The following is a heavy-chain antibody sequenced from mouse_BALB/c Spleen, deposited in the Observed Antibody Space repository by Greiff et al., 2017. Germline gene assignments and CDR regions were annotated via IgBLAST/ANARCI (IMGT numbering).Heavy chain of an antibody. CDR1: GYSITSDYA. D-gene: IGHD1-2*01. CDR3: ARFSYGRVYFDY. V-gene: IGHV3-2*02. Sequence: EVKVEESGPGLVKPSQSLSLTCTVTGYSITSDYAWNWIRQFPGNKLEWMGYISYSGSTSYNPSLKSRISITRDTSKNQFFLQLNSVTTEDTATYYCARFSYGRVYFDYWGQGTTLTVSS. J-gene: IGHJ2*01. CDR2: ISYSGST.